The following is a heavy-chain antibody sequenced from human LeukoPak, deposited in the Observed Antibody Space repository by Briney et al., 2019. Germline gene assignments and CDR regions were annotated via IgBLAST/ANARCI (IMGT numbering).Heavy chain of an antibody. J-gene: IGHJ4*02. CDR1: GGAFSSYA. CDR2: ITPIFGTA. Sequence: SVKVSCKASGGAFSSYAISWVRQAPGQGLEWMGGITPIFGTANYAQKFQGRVTITADESTSTAYMELSSLRSEDAAVYYCARGEAYCGGDCYSYFDYWGQGTLVTVSS. V-gene: IGHV1-69*13. D-gene: IGHD2-21*02. CDR3: ARGEAYCGGDCYSYFDY.